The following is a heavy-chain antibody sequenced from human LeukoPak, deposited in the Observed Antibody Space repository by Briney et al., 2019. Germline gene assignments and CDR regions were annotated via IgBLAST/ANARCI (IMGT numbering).Heavy chain of an antibody. D-gene: IGHD4-17*01. Sequence: GGSLRLSCAASGFTFDDYAMNWVRQVPGKGLVWVSRINSDGTNTDYADSVKGRFTISRDNAKNTLYLQINSLRAEDTAVYYCAKDPNGDYIGTFDIWGQGTMVTVSS. V-gene: IGHV3-74*01. J-gene: IGHJ3*02. CDR3: AKDPNGDYIGTFDI. CDR2: INSDGTNT. CDR1: GFTFDDYA.